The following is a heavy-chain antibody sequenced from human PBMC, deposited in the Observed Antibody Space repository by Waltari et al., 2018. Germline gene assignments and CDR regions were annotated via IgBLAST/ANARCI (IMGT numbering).Heavy chain of an antibody. V-gene: IGHV1-3*01. Sequence: QVQLVQSGAEVKKPGASVKVSCKASGYTFTSYAMHWVRQAPGQRLGWMGWINSGNGNTKYSQKFQGRVTITRDTSASTAYMELSSLRSEDTAVYYCARVVGDYYFDYWGQGTLVTVSS. D-gene: IGHD3-3*01. CDR2: INSGNGNT. CDR3: ARVVGDYYFDY. J-gene: IGHJ4*02. CDR1: GYTFTSYA.